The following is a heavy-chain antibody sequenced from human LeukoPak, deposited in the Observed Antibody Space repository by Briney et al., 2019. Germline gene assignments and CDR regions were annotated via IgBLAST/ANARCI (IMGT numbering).Heavy chain of an antibody. CDR1: GYTFTSYY. CDR3: ARLRDYGDYRDAFDI. Sequence: ASVKVSCKASGYTFTSYYMHWVRQAPGQGLEWMGIINPSGGSTNYAQKFQGRVTMTRDTYTSTVYMELSSLRSEDTATYYCARLRDYGDYRDAFDIWGQGTMVTVSS. D-gene: IGHD4-17*01. CDR2: INPSGGST. J-gene: IGHJ3*02. V-gene: IGHV1-46*01.